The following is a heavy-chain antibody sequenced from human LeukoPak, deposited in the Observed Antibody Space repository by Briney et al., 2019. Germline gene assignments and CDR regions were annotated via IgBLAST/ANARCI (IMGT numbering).Heavy chain of an antibody. J-gene: IGHJ4*02. CDR2: ISWNSGSI. V-gene: IGHV3-9*01. D-gene: IGHD3-16*02. CDR1: GFTFDDYG. CDR3: AKTNGDYGWGSYRHFDY. Sequence: GGSLRLSCAASGFTFDDYGMHWVRQAPGKGLEWVSGISWNSGSIGYADSVKGRFTISRDNVKNSLYLQMNSLRSEDTALYYCAKTNGDYGWGSYRHFDYWGQGTLVTVSS.